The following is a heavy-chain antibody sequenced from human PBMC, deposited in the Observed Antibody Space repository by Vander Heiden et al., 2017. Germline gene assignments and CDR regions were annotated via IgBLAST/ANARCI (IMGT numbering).Heavy chain of an antibody. CDR1: GGSISSYY. Sequence: QVQLQESGPGLVKPSETLSLTCTVSGGSISSYYWSWIRQPPGKGLECIGYIYYSGSTNYNPSLKSRVTISVDTSKNQFSLKLSSVTAADTAVYYCARVHYGDYRGFGAFDIWGQGTMVTVSS. V-gene: IGHV4-59*01. J-gene: IGHJ3*02. CDR2: IYYSGST. CDR3: ARVHYGDYRGFGAFDI. D-gene: IGHD4-17*01.